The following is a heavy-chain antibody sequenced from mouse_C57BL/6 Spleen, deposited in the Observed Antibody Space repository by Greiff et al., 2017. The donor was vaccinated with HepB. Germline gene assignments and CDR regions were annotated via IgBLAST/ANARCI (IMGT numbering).Heavy chain of an antibody. D-gene: IGHD3-3*01. J-gene: IGHJ4*01. V-gene: IGHV1-26*01. CDR3: ARGVGQGYAMDY. CDR2: INPNNGGT. Sequence: EVQLQQSGPELVKPGASVKISCKASGYTFTDYYMNWVKQSHGKSLEWIGDINPNNGGTSYNQKFKGKATLTVDKSSSTAYMELSSLTSEDSAVYYCARGVGQGYAMDYWGQGTSVTVSS. CDR1: GYTFTDYY.